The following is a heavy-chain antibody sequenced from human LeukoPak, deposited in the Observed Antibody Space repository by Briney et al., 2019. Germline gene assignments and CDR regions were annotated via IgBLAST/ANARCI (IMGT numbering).Heavy chain of an antibody. CDR3: ANSPSGTV. J-gene: IGHJ4*02. CDR1: GFTFSSSA. Sequence: PGGSLRLSCAASGFTFSSSAMGWVRQAPGKGLEWISSISGSGVSIYYGDSVQGRFTTSRDNSRNTLYLQMNGLRAEDTAVYFCANSPSGTVGGQGTLVTVSS. V-gene: IGHV3-23*01. D-gene: IGHD1-14*01. CDR2: ISGSGVSI.